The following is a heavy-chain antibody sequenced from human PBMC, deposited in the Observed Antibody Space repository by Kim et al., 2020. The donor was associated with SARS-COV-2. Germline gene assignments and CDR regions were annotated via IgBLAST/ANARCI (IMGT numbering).Heavy chain of an antibody. V-gene: IGHV3-23*01. CDR1: GFTFSSYA. D-gene: IGHD1-26*01. J-gene: IGHJ5*02. CDR3: AKDLGGSYLVNWFDP. CDR2: ISGSGGST. Sequence: GGSLRLSCAASGFTFSSYAMSWVRQAPGKGLEWVSAISGSGGSTYYADSVKGRFTISRDNSKNTLYLQMNSLRAEDTAVYYCAKDLGGSYLVNWFDPWGQGTLVTVSS.